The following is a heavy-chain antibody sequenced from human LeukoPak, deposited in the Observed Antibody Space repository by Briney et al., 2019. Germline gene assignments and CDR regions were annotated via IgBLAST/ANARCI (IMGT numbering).Heavy chain of an antibody. J-gene: IGHJ4*02. Sequence: GGSLRLSCAASGFTFSSYAMSCVRQAPGKGLEWVSAISGSGGSTYYADSVKGRFTISRDNSKNTLYLQMNSLRAEDTAVYYCAKDEVPYGSGSPDYWGQGTLVTVSS. CDR3: AKDEVPYGSGSPDY. CDR1: GFTFSSYA. CDR2: ISGSGGST. V-gene: IGHV3-23*01. D-gene: IGHD3-10*01.